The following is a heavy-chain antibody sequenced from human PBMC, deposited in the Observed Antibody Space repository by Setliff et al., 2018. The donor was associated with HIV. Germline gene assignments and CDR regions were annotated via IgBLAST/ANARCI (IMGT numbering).Heavy chain of an antibody. D-gene: IGHD3-22*01. CDR1: GDSISNYY. J-gene: IGHJ4*02. CDR2: IYTSGST. CDR3: ARAPYYDSSGPFDY. Sequence: PSETLSLTCTVSGDSISNYYWSWIRQPAGKGLEWIGRIYTSGSTNYNPSLKSRVTMSVDTSKNQFSLKLSSVTAADTAVYYCARAPYYDSSGPFDYWGQGTLVTVSS. V-gene: IGHV4-4*07.